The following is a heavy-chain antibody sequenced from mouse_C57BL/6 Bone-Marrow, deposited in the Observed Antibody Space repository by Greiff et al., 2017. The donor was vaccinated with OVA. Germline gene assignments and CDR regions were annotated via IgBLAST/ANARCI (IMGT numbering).Heavy chain of an antibody. Sequence: VQLQQPGAELVRPGSSVTLSCKASGYTFTSYWMDWVKQRPGQGLEWIGNIYPSDSETHYNQKFKDKATLTVDKSSSTAYMQLSSLTSEDSAVYYCARPVGMDYWGQGTSVTVSS. CDR1: GYTFTSYW. J-gene: IGHJ4*01. V-gene: IGHV1-61*01. CDR3: ARPVGMDY. CDR2: IYPSDSET.